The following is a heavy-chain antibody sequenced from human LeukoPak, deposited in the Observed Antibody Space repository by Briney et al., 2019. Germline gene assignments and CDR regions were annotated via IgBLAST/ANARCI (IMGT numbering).Heavy chain of an antibody. CDR3: ASVRRGFGESSKYYSYYYMDV. V-gene: IGHV4-39*01. D-gene: IGHD3-10*01. CDR2: IYYSGST. CDR1: GGPIGSSSYY. Sequence: SETLSLTCSVSGGPIGSSSYYWGWIRQPPGEGLEWIGNIYYSGSTYFNPSLKSRLTISVDTSKNQFSLKLSAVTAADTAVYFCASVRRGFGESSKYYSYYYMDVWGNGTTVTISS. J-gene: IGHJ6*03.